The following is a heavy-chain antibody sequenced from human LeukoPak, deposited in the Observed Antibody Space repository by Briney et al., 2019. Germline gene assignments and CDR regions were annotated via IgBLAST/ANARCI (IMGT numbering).Heavy chain of an antibody. CDR2: LYTSGST. CDR1: GGSISSYD. Sequence: PSETLSLTCTVSGGSISSYDWSWIRQPAGKGLEWIGRLYTSGSTNYNPSLKSRVTMSVDTSKNQFSLKLTSMTAADTAVYYCARGGSSGYYYGWGQGTLVTVSS. CDR3: ARGGSSGYYYG. D-gene: IGHD3-22*01. J-gene: IGHJ4*02. V-gene: IGHV4-4*07.